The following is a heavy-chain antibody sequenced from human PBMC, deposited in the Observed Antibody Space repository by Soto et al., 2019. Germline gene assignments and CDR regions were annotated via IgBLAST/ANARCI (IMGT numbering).Heavy chain of an antibody. Sequence: QVQLVQSGAEVKKPGSSVKVSCKASGGTFSSYAISWVRQAPGQGLEWMGGIIPIFGTANYAQKFQGRVTITADESTSTAYMELSSLRSEDTAVYYCARADCSSTSCYSAYYFDYWGQGTLVTVSS. V-gene: IGHV1-69*01. CDR2: IIPIFGTA. CDR3: ARADCSSTSCYSAYYFDY. CDR1: GGTFSSYA. J-gene: IGHJ4*02. D-gene: IGHD2-2*01.